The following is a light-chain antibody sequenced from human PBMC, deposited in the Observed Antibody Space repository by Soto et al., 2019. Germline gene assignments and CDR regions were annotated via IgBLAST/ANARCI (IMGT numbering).Light chain of an antibody. Sequence: DIVMTQAPDSLAVSLGERATINCKSSQSVLYNSNNKNYFAWYQQKPGQPPRLLIYWASTRESGVPDRFSGSGSGTEFTLTISSLQAEDVAVYYCQQYYSTLTFGGGTKVEIK. CDR1: QSVLYNSNNKNY. J-gene: IGKJ4*01. CDR2: WAS. CDR3: QQYYSTLT. V-gene: IGKV4-1*01.